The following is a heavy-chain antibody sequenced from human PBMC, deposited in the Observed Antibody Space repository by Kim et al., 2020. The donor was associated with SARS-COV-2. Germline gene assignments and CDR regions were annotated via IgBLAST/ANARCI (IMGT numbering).Heavy chain of an antibody. D-gene: IGHD3-10*01. J-gene: IGHJ4*02. CDR2: ISSSGSTI. Sequence: GGSLRLSCAASGFTFSIYEMNWVRQAPGKGLEWVSYISSSGSTIYYADSMKVRFTVSRDNAKNSLYLQMNSLRVEDTAVYYCARDRSSSIDYWGQGTLVTVSS. V-gene: IGHV3-48*03. CDR3: ARDRSSSIDY. CDR1: GFTFSIYE.